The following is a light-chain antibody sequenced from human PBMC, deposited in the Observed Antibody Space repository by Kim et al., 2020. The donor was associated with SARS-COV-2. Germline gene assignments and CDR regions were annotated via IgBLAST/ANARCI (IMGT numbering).Light chain of an antibody. CDR2: SDN. CDR3: AGWDDTLNGVV. J-gene: IGLJ2*01. Sequence: RVTISCSGSSSNIGSNTVTWYQKLPGTAPKLLIYSDNKRPSGVHDRFSGSKSGTSASLAISGLQSEDDADYYCAGWDDTLNGVVFGGGTQLTVL. CDR1: SSNIGSNT. V-gene: IGLV1-44*01.